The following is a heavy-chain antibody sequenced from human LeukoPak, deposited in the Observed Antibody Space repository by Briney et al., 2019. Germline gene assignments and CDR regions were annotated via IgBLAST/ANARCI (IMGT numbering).Heavy chain of an antibody. Sequence: SQTLSLTCTVSGGSISSGGYYWSWIRQHPGKGLEWIGYIYYSGSTYYNPSLKSRVTISVDTSKNQFSQKLSSVTAADTAVYYCARESYDFWSGYSAQFDYWGQGTLVTVSS. D-gene: IGHD3-3*01. J-gene: IGHJ4*02. CDR2: IYYSGST. V-gene: IGHV4-31*03. CDR1: GGSISSGGYY. CDR3: ARESYDFWSGYSAQFDY.